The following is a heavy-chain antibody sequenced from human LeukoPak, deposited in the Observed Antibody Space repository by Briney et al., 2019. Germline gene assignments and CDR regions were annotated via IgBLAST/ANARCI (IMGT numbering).Heavy chain of an antibody. J-gene: IGHJ4*02. V-gene: IGHV1-2*02. CDR2: INPNSGGT. Sequence: ASVKVSCKASGGTFSSYAISWVRQAPGQGLEWMGWINPNSGGTNYAQKFQGRVTMTRDTSISTAYMELSRLRSDDTAVYYCARGSYYGSGSYGYWGQGTLVTVSS. CDR3: ARGSYYGSGSYGY. CDR1: GGTFSSYA. D-gene: IGHD3-10*01.